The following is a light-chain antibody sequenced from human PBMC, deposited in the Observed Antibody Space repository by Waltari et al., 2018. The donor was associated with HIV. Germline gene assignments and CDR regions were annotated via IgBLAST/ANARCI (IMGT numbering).Light chain of an antibody. J-gene: IGLJ3*02. CDR3: QVWDSSNEHVV. Sequence: SYVLTQPPSVSVAPGAAATISCGAWNIGGKSVHWYKQQPGQAPVLVTRYNSDRPSGSTDRIAGSNSGHTATLTITSVEAGDEATYYCQVWDSSNEHVVCGGGTELTVL. V-gene: IGLV3-21*04. CDR1: NIGGKS. CDR2: YNS.